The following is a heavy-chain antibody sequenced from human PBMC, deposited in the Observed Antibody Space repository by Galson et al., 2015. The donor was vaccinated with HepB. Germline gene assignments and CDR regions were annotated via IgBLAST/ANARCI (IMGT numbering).Heavy chain of an antibody. D-gene: IGHD7-27*01. CDR1: GYTLTDLS. CDR2: FDPEDGET. J-gene: IGHJ4*02. CDR3: ATVWHRETGLDY. Sequence: SVKVSGKASGYTLTDLSMHWVRQAPGKGLEWMGGFDPEDGETIYAQKFQVRVTMTEDTSTDTAYMELSSLRSEDTAVYYCATVWHRETGLDYWGQGALVTVPS. V-gene: IGHV1-24*01.